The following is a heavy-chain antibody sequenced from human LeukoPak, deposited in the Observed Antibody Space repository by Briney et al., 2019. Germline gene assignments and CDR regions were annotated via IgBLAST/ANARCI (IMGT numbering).Heavy chain of an antibody. D-gene: IGHD6-19*01. CDR3: ARGIAVAGTGDY. Sequence: GGSLRLSCAASGFTFSSYWMPWVRQAPGKGLEFVANIKEDGSDKYYVDSVKGRFTIPRHNSKNKLYLQMNSLRAEDTAVYYCARGIAVAGTGDYWGQGTLVTVSS. CDR1: GFTFSSYW. V-gene: IGHV3-7*03. J-gene: IGHJ4*02. CDR2: IKEDGSDK.